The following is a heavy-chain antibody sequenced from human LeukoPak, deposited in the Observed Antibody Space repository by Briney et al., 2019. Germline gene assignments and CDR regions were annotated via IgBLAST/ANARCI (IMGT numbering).Heavy chain of an antibody. V-gene: IGHV1-46*01. CDR1: GYTFTSYY. Sequence: GASVNVSCKASGYTFTSYYVHWVRQAPGQGLEWMGIINPSGGSTSYAQKFQGRVTMTRDTSTSTVYMELSSLRSEDTAVYYCARAEGYFDWLLPFDPWGQGTLVTVSS. CDR3: ARAEGYFDWLLPFDP. J-gene: IGHJ5*02. CDR2: INPSGGST. D-gene: IGHD3-9*01.